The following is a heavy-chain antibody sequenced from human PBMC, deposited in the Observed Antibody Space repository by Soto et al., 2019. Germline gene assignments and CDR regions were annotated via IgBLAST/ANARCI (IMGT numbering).Heavy chain of an antibody. J-gene: IGHJ5*02. CDR3: AREYSDSVVPAAMSSFGWFDP. D-gene: IGHD2-2*01. CDR1: GFTFSSYS. V-gene: IGHV3-48*02. Sequence: GGSLRLSCAASGFTFSSYSMNWVRQAPGKGLEWVSYISSSSSTIYYADSVKGRFTISRDNAKNSLYLQMNSLRDEDTAVYYCAREYSDSVVPAAMSSFGWFDPWGQGTLVTVSS. CDR2: ISSSSSTI.